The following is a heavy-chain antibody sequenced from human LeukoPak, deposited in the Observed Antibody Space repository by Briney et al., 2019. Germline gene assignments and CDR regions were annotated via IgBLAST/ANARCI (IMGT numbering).Heavy chain of an antibody. CDR3: ARLLWFGELLGEGDY. Sequence: GASVKVSCKASGYTFTGYYMHWVRQAPGQGLGWMGRINPNSGGTNYAQKFQGRVTMTRDTSISTAYMELSRLRSDDTAVYYCARLLWFGELLGEGDYWGQGTLVTVSS. CDR1: GYTFTGYY. CDR2: INPNSGGT. D-gene: IGHD3-10*01. V-gene: IGHV1-2*06. J-gene: IGHJ4*02.